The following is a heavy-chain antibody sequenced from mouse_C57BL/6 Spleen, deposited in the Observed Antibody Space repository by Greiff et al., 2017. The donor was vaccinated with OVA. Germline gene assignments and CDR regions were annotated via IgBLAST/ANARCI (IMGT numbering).Heavy chain of an antibody. Sequence: QLQESGPELVKPGASVKISCKASGYSFTDYNMNWVKQSNGKSLEWIGVINPNYGTTSYNQKFKGKATLTVDQSSSTAYMQLNSLTSEDSAVYYCARRGSNYESGAMDYWGQGTSVTVSS. CDR2: INPNYGTT. CDR3: ARRGSNYESGAMDY. V-gene: IGHV1-39*01. D-gene: IGHD2-5*01. J-gene: IGHJ4*01. CDR1: GYSFTDYN.